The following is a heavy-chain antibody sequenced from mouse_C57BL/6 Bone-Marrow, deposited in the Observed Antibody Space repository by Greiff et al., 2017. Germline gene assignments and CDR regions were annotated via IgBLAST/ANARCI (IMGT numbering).Heavy chain of an antibody. J-gene: IGHJ2*01. CDR2: IDPSDSYT. V-gene: IGHV1-69*01. CDR1: GYTFTSYW. CDR3: AREGAQAPYYFDY. Sequence: VQLQQPGAELVMPGASVKLSCKASGYTFTSYWMHWVKQRPGQGLEWIGEIDPSDSYTNYNQKFKGKSTLTVDKSSSTAYMQLSSLTSEDYAVXYCAREGAQAPYYFDYWGQGTTLTVSS. D-gene: IGHD3-2*02.